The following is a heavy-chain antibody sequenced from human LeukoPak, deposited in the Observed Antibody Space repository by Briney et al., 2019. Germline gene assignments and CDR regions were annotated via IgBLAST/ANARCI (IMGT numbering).Heavy chain of an antibody. CDR3: ASGTVASMDI. Sequence: SVKVSCKASGGTFNSYTINWVRQAHGQGLEWMGGIIPIFATTNYAQKFQGRVTITADESTSTAYMELSSLSSEDTAVYYCASGTVASMDIWGQGTMVTVSS. CDR1: GGTFNSYT. D-gene: IGHD5-12*01. V-gene: IGHV1-69*13. J-gene: IGHJ3*02. CDR2: IIPIFATT.